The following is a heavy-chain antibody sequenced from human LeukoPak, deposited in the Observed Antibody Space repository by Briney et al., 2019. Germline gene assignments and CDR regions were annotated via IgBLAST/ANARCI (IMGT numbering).Heavy chain of an antibody. CDR2: ISSSGSTI. J-gene: IGHJ4*02. CDR1: GFTFSSYE. CDR3: AKDHFPRRVGYNGGESDY. Sequence: PTGGSLRLSCAASGFTFSSYEMNWVRQAPGKGLEWVSYISSSGSTIYYADSVKGRFTISRDNAKNSLYLQMNSLRVEDTAVYYCAKDHFPRRVGYNGGESDYWGQGTLVTISS. D-gene: IGHD5-24*01. V-gene: IGHV3-48*03.